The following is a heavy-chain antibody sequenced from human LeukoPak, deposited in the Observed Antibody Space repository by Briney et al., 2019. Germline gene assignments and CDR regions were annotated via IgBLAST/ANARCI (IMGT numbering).Heavy chain of an antibody. D-gene: IGHD5-24*01. J-gene: IGHJ4*02. Sequence: GGSLRLSCAASGFTFSSYAMSWVRQAPGKGLEWVSAISAGAGYIYYADSVKGRFTSSRDNSKSTLYLQMSNLRAEDTAVYFCAKNRATGLAFYDYWGQGTQVTVSS. CDR2: ISAGAGYI. CDR3: AKNRATGLAFYDY. CDR1: GFTFSSYA. V-gene: IGHV3-23*01.